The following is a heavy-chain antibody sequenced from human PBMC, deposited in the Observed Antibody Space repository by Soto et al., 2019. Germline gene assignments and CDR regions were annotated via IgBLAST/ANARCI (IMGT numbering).Heavy chain of an antibody. D-gene: IGHD3-22*01. Sequence: SETLSLTCTVSGGSINSGGYSWTWIRQPPGKGLEWIGFIYHTGTTYYNPSLKSRVTISVDRSKNQFSLKLNSVTAADTAVYYGARGVNYYDSSGSSWFDPWGQGALVTVSS. V-gene: IGHV4-30-2*01. CDR3: ARGVNYYDSSGSSWFDP. CDR2: IYHTGTT. J-gene: IGHJ5*02. CDR1: GGSINSGGYS.